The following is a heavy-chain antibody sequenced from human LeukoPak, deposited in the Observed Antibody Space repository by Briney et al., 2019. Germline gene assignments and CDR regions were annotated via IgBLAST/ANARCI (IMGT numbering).Heavy chain of an antibody. CDR2: INPNSGGT. D-gene: IGHD5-12*01. CDR3: ARDPRGYSGHHFDY. CDR1: GYTSTSYD. V-gene: IGHV1-2*02. J-gene: IGHJ4*02. Sequence: ASVKVSCKASGYTSTSYDINWVRQATGQGLEWMGWINPNSGGTNYAQKFQGRVTMTRDTSISTAYMELSRLRSDDTAVYYCARDPRGYSGHHFDYWGQGTLVTVSS.